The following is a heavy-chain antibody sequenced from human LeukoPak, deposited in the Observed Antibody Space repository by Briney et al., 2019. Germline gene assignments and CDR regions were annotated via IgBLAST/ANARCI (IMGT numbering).Heavy chain of an antibody. V-gene: IGHV4-39*01. CDR3: AGIGYYYYYMDV. CDR2: IYYSGST. J-gene: IGHJ6*03. CDR1: GGSISSSSYY. Sequence: SETLSLTCTVSGGSISSSSYYWGWIRQPPGKGLEWIGSIYYSGSTYYNPSLKSRVTISVDTSKNQFSLKLSSVTAADTAVYYCAGIGYYYYYMDVWGKGTTVTVSS.